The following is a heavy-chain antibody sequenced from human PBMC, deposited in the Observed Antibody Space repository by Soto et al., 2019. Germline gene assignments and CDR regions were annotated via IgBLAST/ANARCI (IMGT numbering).Heavy chain of an antibody. J-gene: IGHJ4*02. D-gene: IGHD5-18*01. CDR1: GGSVSSGSYY. Sequence: SETLSLTCTVSGGSVSSGSYYWSWIRQPPGKGLEWIGYIYYSGSTNYNPSLKSRVTISVDTSKNQFSLKLSSVTAADTAVYYCARDGDTAMVGFDYWGQGTLVTVSS. CDR3: ARDGDTAMVGFDY. CDR2: IYYSGST. V-gene: IGHV4-61*01.